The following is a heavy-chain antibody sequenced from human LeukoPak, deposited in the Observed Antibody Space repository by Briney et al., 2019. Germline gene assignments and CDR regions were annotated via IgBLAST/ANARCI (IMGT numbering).Heavy chain of an antibody. D-gene: IGHD2-2*02. CDR2: IKQDGSEK. Sequence: AGGSLRLSCAASGFTFSSYWMSWVGQAPGKGLEWVANIKQDGSEKYYVDSVKGRFTISRDNAKNSLYLQMNSLRAEDTAVYYCARDPYTGYCSSTSCYTFDYWGQGTLVTVSS. CDR3: ARDPYTGYCSSTSCYTFDY. J-gene: IGHJ4*02. V-gene: IGHV3-7*01. CDR1: GFTFSSYW.